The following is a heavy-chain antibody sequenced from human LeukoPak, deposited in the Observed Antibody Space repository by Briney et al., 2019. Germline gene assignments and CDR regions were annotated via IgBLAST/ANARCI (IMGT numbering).Heavy chain of an antibody. V-gene: IGHV2-5*01. CDR3: AHSAYSGGPTPFDS. CDR1: GFSLSTSGEG. CDR2: IFYNDNK. Sequence: SGPTLVKPTQPLTLTCTLSGFSLSTSGEGVGWIRQPPGKALEWLALIFYNDNKYYSPSLESRLAITWDTSKNRVVLTVTDVDPVDTATYYCAHSAYSGGPTPFDSWGPGTLVTVSS. D-gene: IGHD2-15*01. J-gene: IGHJ4*02.